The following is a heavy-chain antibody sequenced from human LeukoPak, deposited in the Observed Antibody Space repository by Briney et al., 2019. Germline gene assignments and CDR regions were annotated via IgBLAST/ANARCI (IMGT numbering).Heavy chain of an antibody. J-gene: IGHJ3*02. V-gene: IGHV4-30-4*08. D-gene: IGHD6-19*01. CDR2: VYYSGST. Sequence: PSETLSLTCTVSGGSISSGSYYWSWIRQPAGKGLEWIGFVYYSGSTYYNPSLKSRVTISVDTSKNQFSLKLSSVTAADTAVYYCARAGYSSGWYDDAFDIWGQGTMVTVSS. CDR1: GGSISSGSYY. CDR3: ARAGYSSGWYDDAFDI.